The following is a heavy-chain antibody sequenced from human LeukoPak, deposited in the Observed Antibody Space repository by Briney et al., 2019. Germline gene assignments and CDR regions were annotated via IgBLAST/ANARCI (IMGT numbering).Heavy chain of an antibody. J-gene: IGHJ4*02. Sequence: PGGSLRLSCAASGFTFRSYGMHWVRQAPGKGLEWVAFIWYDGSNKYYADSVKGRFTISRDTSKNRVYLQMNSLRAEDTAVYYCARDWARGYIYGLTRSYFDYWGQGTLVTVSS. D-gene: IGHD5-18*01. CDR3: ARDWARGYIYGLTRSYFDY. CDR1: GFTFRSYG. V-gene: IGHV3-33*01. CDR2: IWYDGSNK.